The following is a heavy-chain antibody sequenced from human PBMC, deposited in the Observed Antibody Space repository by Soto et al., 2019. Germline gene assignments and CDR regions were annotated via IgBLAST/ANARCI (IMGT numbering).Heavy chain of an antibody. D-gene: IGHD4-17*01. J-gene: IGHJ6*02. Sequence: SVKVSCKASGGTFSGYAISWVRQAPGQGLEWMGGIIPIFGTANYAQKFQGRVTITADESTSTAYMELSSLRSEDTAVYYCAVTVTTPYYYYGMDVWGQGTTVTVSS. CDR3: AVTVTTPYYYYGMDV. CDR1: GGTFSGYA. V-gene: IGHV1-69*13. CDR2: IIPIFGTA.